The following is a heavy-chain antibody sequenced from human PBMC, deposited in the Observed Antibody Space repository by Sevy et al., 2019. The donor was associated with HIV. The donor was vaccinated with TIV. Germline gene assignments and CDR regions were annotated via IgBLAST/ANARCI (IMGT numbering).Heavy chain of an antibody. Sequence: ASVTVSCKASGYTFTGYYMHWMRQAPGQGLEWMGWINPDSGGPIYVPKFQGRVTLTRDTSISTAYMDLSRLKSDDTAVYYCVRDDRDGYFEYWGQGTLVTASS. J-gene: IGHJ4*02. CDR3: VRDDRDGYFEY. CDR2: INPDSGGP. CDR1: GYTFTGYY. V-gene: IGHV1-2*02.